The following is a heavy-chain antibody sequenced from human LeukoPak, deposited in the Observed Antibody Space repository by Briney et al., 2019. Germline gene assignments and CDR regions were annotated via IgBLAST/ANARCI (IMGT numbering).Heavy chain of an antibody. CDR3: SRDHCTTTGCYEDYYYGLDV. CDR2: SNPNRDGT. D-gene: IGHD2-2*01. Sequence: ASVNVSCKASGYTVSGTYIQWVRQAPGQGLEWMGGSNPNRDGTTYEQNFQGRVTMTSNTTINTAYMQLSRMTCDDTAVYSCSRDHCTTTGCYEDYYYGLDVWGKGTTVTVSS. CDR1: GYTVSGTY. J-gene: IGHJ6*04. V-gene: IGHV1-2*02.